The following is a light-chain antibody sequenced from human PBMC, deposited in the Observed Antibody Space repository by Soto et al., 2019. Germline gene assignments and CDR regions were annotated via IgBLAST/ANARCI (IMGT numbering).Light chain of an antibody. CDR1: QSVLYSSNNKNY. J-gene: IGKJ1*01. Sequence: DLVMTQSPDSLAVSLVERATISCKSSQSVLYSSNNKNYLAWYQQKPGQPPKLLIYWASTRESGVPDRFSGSGSGTDFTLTISSLQAEDVAVYYCQQYINDLPAFAQGTKVDIK. V-gene: IGKV4-1*01. CDR3: QQYINDLPA. CDR2: WAS.